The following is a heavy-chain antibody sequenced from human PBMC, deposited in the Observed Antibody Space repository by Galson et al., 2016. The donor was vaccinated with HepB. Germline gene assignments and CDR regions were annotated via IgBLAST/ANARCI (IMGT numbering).Heavy chain of an antibody. CDR2: ISANSGNT. D-gene: IGHD1-1*01. Sequence: SVKVSCKASGYRFPSNVISWVRQAPGQGLEWLGWISANSGNTIYTQKLKGRVTMTTDTSTSTAYMELRSLRADDTAVYYCARDVRYRFDYWGQGTLVTVSS. V-gene: IGHV1-18*01. CDR1: GYRFPSNV. J-gene: IGHJ4*02. CDR3: ARDVRYRFDY.